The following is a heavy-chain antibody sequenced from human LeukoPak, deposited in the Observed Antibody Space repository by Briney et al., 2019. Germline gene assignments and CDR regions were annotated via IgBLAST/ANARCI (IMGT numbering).Heavy chain of an antibody. D-gene: IGHD3-22*01. CDR1: GFTFSSYA. CDR3: ARSSSGYYFDY. V-gene: IGHV3-7*01. CDR2: IKQDGNEK. Sequence: GGSLRLSCAASGFTFSSYAMSWVRQAPGKGLEWVANIKQDGNEKYLVDSVKGRFTISRDNAKSSLYLQMNSLRAEDTAVYYCARSSSGYYFDYWGQGTLVAVSS. J-gene: IGHJ4*02.